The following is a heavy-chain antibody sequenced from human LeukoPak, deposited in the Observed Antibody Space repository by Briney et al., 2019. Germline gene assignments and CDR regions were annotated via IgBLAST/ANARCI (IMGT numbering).Heavy chain of an antibody. D-gene: IGHD4/OR15-4a*01. Sequence: SETLSLTCTVSGDSLSSYYWSWIRQPPGKGLEWIGYIYYSGGTNYNPSLQSRVTISRDTSKNQFSLKLSSVTAADTAVYYCASDLTTPPYNWFDPWGQGTLVTVSS. J-gene: IGHJ5*02. CDR1: GDSLSSYY. CDR2: IYYSGGT. CDR3: ASDLTTPPYNWFDP. V-gene: IGHV4-59*12.